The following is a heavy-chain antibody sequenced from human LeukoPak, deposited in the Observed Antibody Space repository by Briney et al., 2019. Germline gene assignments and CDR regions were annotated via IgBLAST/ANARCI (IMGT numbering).Heavy chain of an antibody. V-gene: IGHV1-2*02. CDR1: GYTFTGYY. D-gene: IGHD2-8*01. Sequence: RASVKVSCTASGYTFTGYYMHWVRQAPGQGLEWMGWINPNSGDTKYAQKFQGRVTMTRDTSISTAYMELTRLRSDDTAVYYCARGGLRVMVYRLYYMDVWGKGTTVTVSS. J-gene: IGHJ6*03. CDR3: ARGGLRVMVYRLYYMDV. CDR2: INPNSGDT.